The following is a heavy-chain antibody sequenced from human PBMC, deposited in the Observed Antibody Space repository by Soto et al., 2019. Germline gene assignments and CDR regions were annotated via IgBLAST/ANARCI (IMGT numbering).Heavy chain of an antibody. CDR2: IHYSGNT. V-gene: IGHV4-30-4*01. CDR1: GGSISSGDYY. J-gene: IGHJ5*02. CDR3: ARFGVSSVDYVGWFDP. D-gene: IGHD4-17*01. Sequence: TLSLTCTVSGGSISSGDYYWSWIRQPPGKGLEWIGYIHYSGNTYYNPSLKSRVNISVDASKNQFSLKLSSVTAADTAVYYCARFGVSSVDYVGWFDPWGRGTLVTVSS.